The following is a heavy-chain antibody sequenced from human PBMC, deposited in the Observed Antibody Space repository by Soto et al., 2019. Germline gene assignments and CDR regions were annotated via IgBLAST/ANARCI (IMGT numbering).Heavy chain of an antibody. J-gene: IGHJ4*03. CDR2: INHSGIT. D-gene: IGHD3-10*01. CDR3: SWAGFGEFVDC. Sequence: PSETLPLTCAVYGGSFSGYYCSWIRQPPWKGLQWLGEINHSGITNYNPSLKSRVTISVDTSKNQFSLKLSSVTAADTAVYYCSWAGFGEFVDCCGRVTLIPVCS. V-gene: IGHV4-34*01. CDR1: GGSFSGYY.